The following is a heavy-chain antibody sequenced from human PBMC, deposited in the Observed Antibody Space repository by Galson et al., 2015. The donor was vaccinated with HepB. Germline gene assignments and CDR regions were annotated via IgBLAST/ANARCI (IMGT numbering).Heavy chain of an antibody. D-gene: IGHD3-16*01. CDR2: ISGGGGAT. V-gene: IGHV3-23*01. CDR1: GFTLRSFA. Sequence: SLRLSCAASGFTLRSFAMSWVRQAPGKGLEWASFISGGGGATYYADSVKGRFIISRDSSNNTLYLQMNSLRADDSAVYYCAKTFRNAFDVWGQGTTVTVSS. CDR3: AKTFRNAFDV. J-gene: IGHJ3*01.